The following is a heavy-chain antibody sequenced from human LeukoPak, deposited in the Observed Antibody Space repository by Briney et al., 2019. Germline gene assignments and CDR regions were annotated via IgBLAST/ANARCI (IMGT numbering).Heavy chain of an antibody. CDR3: ARGIAAASERALDI. D-gene: IGHD6-13*01. CDR1: GGSISNYY. Sequence: SETLSLTCTVSGGSISNYYWSWIRQPAGKGLEWIGRIYSSGSTDYNPSLRSRVTMSVDTSKNHFSLKLSSVTAADTAVYYCARGIAAASERALDIWGQGTMVTVSS. V-gene: IGHV4-4*07. CDR2: IYSSGST. J-gene: IGHJ3*02.